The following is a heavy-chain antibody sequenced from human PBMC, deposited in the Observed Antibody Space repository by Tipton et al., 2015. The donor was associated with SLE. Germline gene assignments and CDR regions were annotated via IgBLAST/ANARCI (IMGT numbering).Heavy chain of an antibody. CDR3: ARGRSVFYGMAV. Sequence: QLVQSGAEVKKPGASVKVSCKASGYTFTSYGISWVRQAPGQGLEWMGWMNSNSGNTGYAQKFQGRVTMTRNTSISTAYMELSSLRSEDTAVYYCARGRSVFYGMAVWGQGTTVAVSS. CDR1: GYTFTSYG. D-gene: IGHD2-8*01. CDR2: MNSNSGNT. J-gene: IGHJ6*02. V-gene: IGHV1-8*02.